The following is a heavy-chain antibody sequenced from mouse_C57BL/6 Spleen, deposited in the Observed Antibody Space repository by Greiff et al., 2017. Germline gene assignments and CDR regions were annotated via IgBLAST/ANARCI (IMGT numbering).Heavy chain of an antibody. J-gene: IGHJ2*01. CDR3: ARCGNTLFDY. V-gene: IGHV1-4*01. CDR2: ISPSSGYT. Sequence: VKLVESGADLARPGASVKMSCKASGYTFTSYTMHWVHQRPGQGLEWIGYISPSSGYTKYNQKFKDKATLTADKTSSTAYMQLSSLTSEDSAVYYCARCGNTLFDYWGQGTTLTVSS. CDR1: GYTFTSYT. D-gene: IGHD5-1-1*01.